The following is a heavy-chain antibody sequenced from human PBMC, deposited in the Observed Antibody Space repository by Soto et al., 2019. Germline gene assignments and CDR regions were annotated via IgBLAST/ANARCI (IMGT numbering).Heavy chain of an antibody. V-gene: IGHV4-59*01. J-gene: IGHJ5*02. CDR1: GDSSRSDY. Sequence: PSETLSLTCAVSGDSSRSDYWTWVRQPPGKGREWVGYIYYGGSTNYNRSLKRGVTISVDTSKNQFSLKLSSVPAADTAVYYCARVGGYDFWSGYYTLWFDPWGQGTLVTVSS. CDR3: ARVGGYDFWSGYYTLWFDP. CDR2: IYYGGST. D-gene: IGHD3-3*01.